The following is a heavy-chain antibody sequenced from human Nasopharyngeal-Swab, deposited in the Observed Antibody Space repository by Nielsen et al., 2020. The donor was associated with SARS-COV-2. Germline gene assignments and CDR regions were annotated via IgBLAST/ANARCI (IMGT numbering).Heavy chain of an antibody. J-gene: IGHJ6*02. CDR2: IYYSGST. Sequence: SETLSLTCTVSGGSISSYYWSWIRQPPGKGLEWIGYIYYSGSTNYNPSLKSRVTISVDTSKNQFPLKLSSVTAADTAVYYCARQEGENCSGGSCYYYYGMDVWSQGTTVTVSS. D-gene: IGHD2-15*01. CDR1: GGSISSYY. V-gene: IGHV4-59*08. CDR3: ARQEGENCSGGSCYYYYGMDV.